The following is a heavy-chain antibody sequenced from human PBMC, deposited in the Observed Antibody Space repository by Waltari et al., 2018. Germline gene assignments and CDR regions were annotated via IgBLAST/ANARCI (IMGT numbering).Heavy chain of an antibody. V-gene: IGHV1-69*08. CDR2: IIPIFGTE. CDR1: GGTFSSYA. Sequence: QVQLVQSGAEVKKPGSSVKVSCKASGGTFSSYAISWVRQAPGQGLEWMGRIIPIFGTENYAQKFQGRVTMTADKSTSTAYMELSSLRSEDTAVYYCARGAAAGMGPYYFDYWGQGTLVTVSS. J-gene: IGHJ4*02. D-gene: IGHD6-13*01. CDR3: ARGAAAGMGPYYFDY.